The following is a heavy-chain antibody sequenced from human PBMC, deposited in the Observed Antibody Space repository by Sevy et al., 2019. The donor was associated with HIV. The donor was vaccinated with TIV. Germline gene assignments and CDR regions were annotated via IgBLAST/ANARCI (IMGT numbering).Heavy chain of an antibody. CDR3: ARGGGVGATTTPDS. V-gene: IGHV1-69*13. D-gene: IGHD1-26*01. J-gene: IGHJ4*02. CDR2: IIPIFGTA. CDR1: GGTFSSYA. Sequence: ASVKVSCKASGGTFSSYAISWVRQAPGQGLEWTGVIIPIFGTANYAQKFQGRVTITADESTSTAYMELTSLKSDDTAVYYCARGGGVGATTTPDSWGQGTLVTVSS.